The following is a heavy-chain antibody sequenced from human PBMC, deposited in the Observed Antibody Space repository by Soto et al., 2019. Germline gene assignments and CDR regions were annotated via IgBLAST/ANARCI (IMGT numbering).Heavy chain of an antibody. Sequence: GWSLRLSCAASGFTFSSYAMHWVRQAPGKGLEWVAVISYDGSNKYYADSVKGRFTISRDNSKNTLYLQMNSLRAEDTAVYYCARGGAMSAGSGSPTPLVIFDYWGQGTLVTVSS. CDR2: ISYDGSNK. V-gene: IGHV3-30*04. D-gene: IGHD3-10*01. CDR3: ARGGAMSAGSGSPTPLVIFDY. CDR1: GFTFSSYA. J-gene: IGHJ4*02.